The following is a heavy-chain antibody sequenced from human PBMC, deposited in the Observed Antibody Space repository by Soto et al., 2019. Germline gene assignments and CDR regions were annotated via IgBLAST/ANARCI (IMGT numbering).Heavy chain of an antibody. Sequence: QPGGSLRLSCAASGFTVSSYAMSWVRQAPGKGLEWVSAISGSGGSTYYADSVKGRFTISRDNSKNTLYLQMNSLRAEDTAVYYSAKISSILGHFDYWGQGTLVTVSS. J-gene: IGHJ4*02. CDR1: GFTVSSYA. V-gene: IGHV3-23*01. CDR3: AKISSILGHFDY. D-gene: IGHD2-21*01. CDR2: ISGSGGST.